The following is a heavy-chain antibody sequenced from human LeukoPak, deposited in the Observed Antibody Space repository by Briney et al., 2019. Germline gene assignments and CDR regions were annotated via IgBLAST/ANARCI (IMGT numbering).Heavy chain of an antibody. V-gene: IGHV4-39*07. CDR3: ARDESTVTTGDY. Sequence: PSETLSLTCTVSGGSISSSTYYWGWIRQPPGKGLEWIGSISYSGSTYYNPSLKSRVTISVDTSKNRFSLKLSSVTAADTAVYYCARDESTVTTGDYWGQGTLVTVSS. CDR2: ISYSGST. D-gene: IGHD4-17*01. J-gene: IGHJ4*02. CDR1: GGSISSSTYY.